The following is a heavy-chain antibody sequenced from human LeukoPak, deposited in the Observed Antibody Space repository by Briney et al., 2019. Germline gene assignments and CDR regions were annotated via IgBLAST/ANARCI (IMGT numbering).Heavy chain of an antibody. CDR1: GFTFGSYW. J-gene: IGHJ4*02. D-gene: IGHD6-13*01. V-gene: IGHV3-7*01. Sequence: HAGGSLRLSCAASGFTFGSYWTSWVRQAPGKGLEWVANIKQDGSEKYYVDSVRGRFTISRDNAKNSLYLQMNSLRAEDTAVYYCARDRGSSWPLIDYWGQGTLVTVSS. CDR2: IKQDGSEK. CDR3: ARDRGSSWPLIDY.